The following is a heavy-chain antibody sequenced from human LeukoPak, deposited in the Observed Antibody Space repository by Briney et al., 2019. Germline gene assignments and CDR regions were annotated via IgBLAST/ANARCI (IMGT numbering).Heavy chain of an antibody. CDR2: ISGSGGST. Sequence: GGSLRLSCVVSGLTFSSYAMTWVRQAPGKGLEWVSAISGSGGSTYYADSVKGRFTISRDNSKNTLYLQMNSLRAEDTAVYYCAKDLSLYSSSLVGFDYWGQGTLVTVSS. CDR3: AKDLSLYSSSLVGFDY. D-gene: IGHD6-6*01. J-gene: IGHJ4*02. V-gene: IGHV3-23*01. CDR1: GLTFSSYA.